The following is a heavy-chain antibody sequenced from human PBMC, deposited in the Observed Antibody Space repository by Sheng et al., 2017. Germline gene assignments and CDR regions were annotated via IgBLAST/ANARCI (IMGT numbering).Heavy chain of an antibody. CDR3: AAVGDWNYDSHFDY. J-gene: IGHJ4*02. CDR2: IVVGSGNT. CDR1: GFTFTSSA. D-gene: IGHD1-7*01. Sequence: GPEVKKPGTSVKVSCKASGFTFTSSAVQWVRQARGQRLEWIGWIVVGSGNTNYAQKFQERVTITRDMSTSTAYMELSSLRSEDTAVYYCAAVGDWNYDSHFDYWGQGTLVTVSS. V-gene: IGHV1-58*01.